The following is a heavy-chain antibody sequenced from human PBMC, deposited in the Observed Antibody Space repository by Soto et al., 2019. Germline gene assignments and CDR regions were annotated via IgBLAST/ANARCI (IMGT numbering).Heavy chain of an antibody. CDR3: ARPSRGYNYRSNYYYAMDV. J-gene: IGHJ6*02. CDR2: ISHDGDKK. D-gene: IGHD1-1*01. V-gene: IGHV3-30-3*01. CDR1: GFTFSGYTGFTFSNYA. Sequence: QVQLVESGGGVVQPGRSLRVSCSASGFTFSGYTGFTFSNYAMHWVRQAPGKGLEWVAIISHDGDKKYYADSVKGRFTISRDNSKNTLFLQMNSLRAEDTAVYYCARPSRGYNYRSNYYYAMDVWGQGTTVTVSS.